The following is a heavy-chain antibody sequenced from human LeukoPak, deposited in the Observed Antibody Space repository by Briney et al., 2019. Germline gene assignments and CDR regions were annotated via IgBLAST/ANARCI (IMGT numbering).Heavy chain of an antibody. CDR1: GGSISSGDYY. Sequence: SQTLSLTCTVSGGSISSGDYYWSWIRQPPGTGLEWIGYIYYSGSTYYNPSLKSRVTISVDTSKNQFSLKLSSVTAADTAVYYCARAPPGCSRTSCYATRFDYWGQGTLVTVSS. CDR3: ARAPPGCSRTSCYATRFDY. V-gene: IGHV4-30-4*01. D-gene: IGHD2-2*01. CDR2: IYYSGST. J-gene: IGHJ4*02.